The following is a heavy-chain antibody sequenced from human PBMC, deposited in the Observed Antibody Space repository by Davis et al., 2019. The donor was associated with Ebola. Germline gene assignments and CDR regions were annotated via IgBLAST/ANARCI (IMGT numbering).Heavy chain of an antibody. CDR3: ARDYDYGGNSQALWYYYGMDV. CDR2: IWYVGSTN. CDR1: GGSISTYP. D-gene: IGHD4-23*01. Sequence: LSLTCPPPGGSISTYPWTWIRQPPGKGLEWAPVIWYVGSTNYYADPVKARFTISRDNSKNTLYLQMNSLRAEDTAVYYWARDYDYGGNSQALWYYYGMDVWGQGTTVTGSS. V-gene: IGHV3-33*08. J-gene: IGHJ6*02.